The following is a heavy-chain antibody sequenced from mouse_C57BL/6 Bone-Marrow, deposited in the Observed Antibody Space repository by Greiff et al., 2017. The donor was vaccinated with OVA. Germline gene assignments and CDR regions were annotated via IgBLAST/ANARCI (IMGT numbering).Heavy chain of an antibody. D-gene: IGHD1-1*01. CDR3: ASYYYGSSYGWYVDV. CDR1: GFSLTSYG. V-gene: IGHV2-2*01. J-gene: IGHJ1*03. Sequence: VQLQQSGPGLVQPSQRLSITCTVSGFSLTSYGVHWVRQSPGKGLEWLGVIWSGGSTDYNAAFISRLSISKDNSKSQVYFKRNSLQADDTAIYYCASYYYGSSYGWYVDVWGTGTAVTVSS. CDR2: IWSGGST.